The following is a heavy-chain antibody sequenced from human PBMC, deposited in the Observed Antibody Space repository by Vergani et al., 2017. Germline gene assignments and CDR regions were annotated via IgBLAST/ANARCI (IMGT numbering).Heavy chain of an antibody. Sequence: QVQLVQSGAEVKKPGASVKVSCKASGYTFTSYGISWVRQAPGQGLEWMGWISAYNGNTNYAQKLQGRLTMTTDTSTSTAYMELRSLRSDDTAVYYCAMSPYCSSTSCYPYYYYGMDVWGQGTTVTVSS. CDR3: AMSPYCSSTSCYPYYYYGMDV. V-gene: IGHV1-18*01. CDR2: ISAYNGNT. J-gene: IGHJ6*02. CDR1: GYTFTSYG. D-gene: IGHD2-2*01.